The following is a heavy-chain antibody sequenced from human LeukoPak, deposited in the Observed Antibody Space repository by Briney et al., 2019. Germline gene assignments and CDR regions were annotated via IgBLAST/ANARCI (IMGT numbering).Heavy chain of an antibody. V-gene: IGHV4-31*03. CDR1: SGSISSGGYY. J-gene: IGHJ4*02. Sequence: SQTLSLTCTASSGSISSGGYYWSWIRQHPGKGLEWIGYIYYSGSTYYNPSLKSRVTMSVDSSKNQFSLKLSSVTAADTAVYYCARGAPYYFGYWGQGTLVTVSS. CDR2: IYYSGST. CDR3: ARGAPYYFGY.